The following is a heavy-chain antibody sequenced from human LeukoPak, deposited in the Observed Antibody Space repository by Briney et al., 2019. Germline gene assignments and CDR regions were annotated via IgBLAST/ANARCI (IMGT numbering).Heavy chain of an antibody. D-gene: IGHD2-2*01. J-gene: IGHJ4*02. Sequence: PSETLSLTCAVYGGSFSGYYWSWIRQPPGKGLEWIGEINHSGSTNYNPSLKSRVTISVDTSKNQFSLKLSSVTAADTAVYYCARGQLGRRTFDYWGQGTLVTVSS. V-gene: IGHV4-34*01. CDR2: INHSGST. CDR1: GGSFSGYY. CDR3: ARGQLGRRTFDY.